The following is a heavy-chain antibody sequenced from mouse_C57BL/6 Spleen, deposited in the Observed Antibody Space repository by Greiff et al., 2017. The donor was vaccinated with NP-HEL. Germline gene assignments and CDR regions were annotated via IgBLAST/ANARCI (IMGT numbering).Heavy chain of an antibody. V-gene: IGHV1-15*01. Sequence: VQVVESGAELVRPGASVTLSCKASGYTFTDYEMHWVKQTPVHGLEWIGAIDPETGGTAYNQKFKGKAILTADKSSSTAYMELRSLTSEDSAVYYCTRSGRGDYYYAMDYWGQGTSVTVSS. CDR3: TRSGRGDYYYAMDY. J-gene: IGHJ4*01. D-gene: IGHD3-1*01. CDR1: GYTFTDYE. CDR2: IDPETGGT.